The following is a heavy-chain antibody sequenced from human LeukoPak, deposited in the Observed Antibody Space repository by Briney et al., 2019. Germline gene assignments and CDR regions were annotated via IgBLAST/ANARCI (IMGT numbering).Heavy chain of an antibody. Sequence: SQTLSLTCTVSGGSISSGSYYWSWIRQPAGKGLEWIGRIYSTGSTNYNPSLKSRVTISVDTSKNQFSLKLSSVTAADTAVYYCAQGSSVIGFDYWGQGTLVTVSS. CDR1: GGSISSGSYY. CDR3: AQGSSVIGFDY. D-gene: IGHD6-6*01. V-gene: IGHV4-61*02. CDR2: IYSTGST. J-gene: IGHJ4*02.